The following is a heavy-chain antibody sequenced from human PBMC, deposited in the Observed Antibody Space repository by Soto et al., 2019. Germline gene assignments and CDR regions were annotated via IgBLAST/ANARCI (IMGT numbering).Heavy chain of an antibody. J-gene: IGHJ5*02. CDR2: IYYSGST. CDR1: GGSISSYY. Sequence: NPSETLSLTCTVSGGSISSYYWSWIRQPPGKGLEWIGYIYYSGSTNYNPSLKSRVTISVDTSKNQFSLKLSSVTAADTAVYYCARAFYYYDISGYYLIWFDPWCQGTLVTVSS. V-gene: IGHV4-59*01. CDR3: ARAFYYYDISGYYLIWFDP. D-gene: IGHD3-22*01.